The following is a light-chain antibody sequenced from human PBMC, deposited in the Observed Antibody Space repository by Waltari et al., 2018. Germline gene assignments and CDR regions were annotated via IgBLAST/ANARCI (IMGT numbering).Light chain of an antibody. CDR1: SSNIGSNY. Sequence: QSVLTQPPSASGTPGQRVTISCSGSSSNIGSNYVYWYQQLPGTAPKLLIYRNNKRPSGVPDRFSGSESGTSASLAIRGPRSDEEADYYCAAWDDSLSGGVFGGGTRLTVL. J-gene: IGLJ3*02. CDR2: RNN. CDR3: AAWDDSLSGGV. V-gene: IGLV1-47*01.